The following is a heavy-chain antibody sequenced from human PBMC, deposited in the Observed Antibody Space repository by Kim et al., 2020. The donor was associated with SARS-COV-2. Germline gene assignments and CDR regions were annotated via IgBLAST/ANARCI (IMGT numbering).Heavy chain of an antibody. CDR1: GFTFSSYA. V-gene: IGHV3-30-3*01. CDR2: ISYDGSNK. J-gene: IGHJ6*02. Sequence: GGSLRLSCAASGFTFSSYAMHWVRQAPGKGLEWVAVISYDGSNKYYADSVKGRFTISRDNSKNTLYLQMNSLRAEDTAVYYCARGLAPTDSITIFGVVITPLYGMDDWGQGTTVTVSS. CDR3: ARGLAPTDSITIFGVVITPLYGMDD. D-gene: IGHD3-3*01.